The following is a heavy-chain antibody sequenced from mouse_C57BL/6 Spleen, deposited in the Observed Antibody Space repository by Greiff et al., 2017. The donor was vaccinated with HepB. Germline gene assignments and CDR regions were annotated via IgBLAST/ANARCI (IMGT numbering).Heavy chain of an antibody. CDR1: GFSLTSYG. CDR3: AKNCDYDRGYAMDY. CDR2: IWRGGST. J-gene: IGHJ4*01. V-gene: IGHV2-5*01. Sequence: QVQLQQSGPGLVQPSQSLSITCTVSGFSLTSYGVHWVRQSPGKGLEWLGVIWRGGSTDYNAAFMSRLSITKDNSKSQVFFKMNSLQADDTAIYYCAKNCDYDRGYAMDYWGQGTSVTVSS. D-gene: IGHD2-4*01.